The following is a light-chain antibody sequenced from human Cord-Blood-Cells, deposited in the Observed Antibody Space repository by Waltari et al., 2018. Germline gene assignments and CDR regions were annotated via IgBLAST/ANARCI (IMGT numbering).Light chain of an antibody. Sequence: QSVLTQPPSVSGAPGQRVTISCTGSSSNIGAGYDVHWYQQLPGTAPKLLIYGNRIRPAGVPARCAGDKSGASASLAITGLRAEDEADYYCQSYDSSLSGSVFGGGTKLTVL. J-gene: IGLJ2*01. CDR2: GNR. CDR3: QSYDSSLSGSV. V-gene: IGLV1-40*01. CDR1: SSNIGAGYD.